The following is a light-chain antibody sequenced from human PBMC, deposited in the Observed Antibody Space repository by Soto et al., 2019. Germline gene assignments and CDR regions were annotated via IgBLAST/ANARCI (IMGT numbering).Light chain of an antibody. J-gene: IGLJ3*02. CDR1: SSNIGAGYD. CDR3: QSYDSSLSGWA. Sequence: QSVLTQPPSVSGAPGQRVTISCTGSSSNIGAGYDVHWYQQLPGTAPKLLIYGNNNRPSGVPDRFSGSKSGTSASLAITGLQPEDEADYYCQSYDSSLSGWAFGGGTKLTVL. V-gene: IGLV1-40*01. CDR2: GNN.